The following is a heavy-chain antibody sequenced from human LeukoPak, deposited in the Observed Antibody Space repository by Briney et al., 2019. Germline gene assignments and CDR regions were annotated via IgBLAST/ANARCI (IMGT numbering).Heavy chain of an antibody. J-gene: IGHJ6*02. CDR3: ARRSSSWYGHYYYYYGVDV. CDR1: GYTXTSYY. Sequence: ASVKVSCKASGYTXTSYYMHGVRQAPGQGLEWMGIINPSGGSTSYAQKFQGRVTMTRDTSTSTVYMELSSLRSEDTAVYYCARRSSSWYGHYYYYYGVDVWGQGTTVTVSS. V-gene: IGHV1-46*01. D-gene: IGHD6-13*01. CDR2: INPSGGST.